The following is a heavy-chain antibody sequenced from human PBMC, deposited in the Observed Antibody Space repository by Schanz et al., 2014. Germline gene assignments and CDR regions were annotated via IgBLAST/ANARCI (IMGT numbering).Heavy chain of an antibody. CDR1: GYSFTTYD. CDR2: ISAYNGHT. J-gene: IGHJ3*02. D-gene: IGHD3-10*01. CDR3: ARVHIATYHYNSPGAFDI. Sequence: QVQLVQSGAEVKKPGASVRVSCKASGYSFTTYDVNWVRQATGQGLEWMGWISAYNGHTTYAQKFQGRVTMTTDTSTSTAYMELRNVRYDDTAIYYCARVHIATYHYNSPGAFDIWGQGTRVTVSS. V-gene: IGHV1-18*01.